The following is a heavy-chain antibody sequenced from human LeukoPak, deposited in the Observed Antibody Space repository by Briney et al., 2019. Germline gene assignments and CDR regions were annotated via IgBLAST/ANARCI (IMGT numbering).Heavy chain of an antibody. CDR3: ASTLLAYSSGWLRFDY. Sequence: SETLSLTCTVSGGSISSSSYYWGWIRQPPGKGLEWIGSIYYSGSTYYNPSLKSRVTISVDTSKNQLSLKLSSVTAADTAVYYCASTLLAYSSGWLRFDYWGQGTLVTVSS. J-gene: IGHJ4*02. CDR1: GGSISSSSYY. CDR2: IYYSGST. D-gene: IGHD6-19*01. V-gene: IGHV4-39*01.